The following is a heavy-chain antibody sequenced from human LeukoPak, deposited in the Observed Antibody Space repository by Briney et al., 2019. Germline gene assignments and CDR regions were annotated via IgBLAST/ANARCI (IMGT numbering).Heavy chain of an antibody. V-gene: IGHV1-58*02. J-gene: IGHJ5*02. CDR2: IVVGSGNA. CDR1: GFTFTSSA. Sequence: SVKVSCKASGFTFTSSAMQWVRQARGQRLEWIGWIVVGSGNANYAQKFQERVTITRDMSTSTAYMELSSLRSEDTAVYYCPADSSGYYSFAPWGQGTLVTVSS. CDR3: PADSSGYYSFAP. D-gene: IGHD3-22*01.